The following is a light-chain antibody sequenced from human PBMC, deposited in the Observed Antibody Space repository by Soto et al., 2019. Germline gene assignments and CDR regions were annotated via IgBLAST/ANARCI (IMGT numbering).Light chain of an antibody. CDR2: GAS. V-gene: IGKV3-20*01. CDR3: QQYGSSPPSST. J-gene: IGKJ5*01. CDR1: QSVSSSY. Sequence: EIVLTQSPGTLSLSPVERATLSCMASQSVSSSYLAWYQQKPGQAPRLLIYGASSRATGIPDRFSGSGSGTDFTLTISRLEPEDFAVYYCQQYGSSPPSSTFGQGTRLEIK.